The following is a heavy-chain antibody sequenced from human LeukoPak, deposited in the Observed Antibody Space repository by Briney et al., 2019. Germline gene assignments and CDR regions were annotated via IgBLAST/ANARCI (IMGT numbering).Heavy chain of an antibody. CDR1: GFTFSTCW. Sequence: GGSLRLSCAASGFTFSTCWMHWVRQAPGKGLVWVSRIKSDGSGTSYADSVKGRFTISRDNAKNTLYLQMNSLRAEDMAVYYCARDQGWGRIDYWGQGTLVTVSS. CDR3: ARDQGWGRIDY. V-gene: IGHV3-74*01. D-gene: IGHD2-15*01. J-gene: IGHJ4*02. CDR2: IKSDGSGT.